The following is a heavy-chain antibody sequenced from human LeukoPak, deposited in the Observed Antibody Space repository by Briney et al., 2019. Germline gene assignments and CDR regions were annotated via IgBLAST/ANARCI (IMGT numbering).Heavy chain of an antibody. CDR3: ARHVGAWAFDI. CDR2: IYDKGNI. V-gene: IGHV4-59*08. Sequence: SETLSLTCTVSGGSISGFYWSWVRQSSGKGLEWIANIYDKGNIKNNPSLKSRVTISIDMSKNQVSLKLTSVTAADTAVYYCARHVGAWAFDIWGQGTMITVSS. CDR1: GGSISGFY. J-gene: IGHJ3*02.